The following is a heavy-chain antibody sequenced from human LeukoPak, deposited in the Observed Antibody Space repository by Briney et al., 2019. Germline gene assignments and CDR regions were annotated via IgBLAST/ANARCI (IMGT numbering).Heavy chain of an antibody. D-gene: IGHD2-2*02. Sequence: SVKVSCKASGGTFSSYAISWVRQASGQGLEWMGGIIPIFGTANYAQKFQGRVTITTDESTSTAYMELSSLRSDDTAVYYCARGFRLSAIEDWFDPWGQGTLVTVSS. V-gene: IGHV1-69*05. CDR3: ARGFRLSAIEDWFDP. J-gene: IGHJ5*02. CDR1: GGTFSSYA. CDR2: IIPIFGTA.